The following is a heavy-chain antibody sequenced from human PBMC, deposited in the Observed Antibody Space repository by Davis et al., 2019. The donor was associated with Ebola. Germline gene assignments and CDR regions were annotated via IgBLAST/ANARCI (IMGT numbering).Heavy chain of an antibody. Sequence: GESLKISCAFSGFSASLYSLNWVRQAPGKGLEWVSTLCTSADTYYADSVKGRFTISRDNSKNTLKLQMNGLRVEDTDIYSCVKDTSDIWFDIWGQGTMVTVSS. CDR3: VKDTSDIWFDI. CDR2: LCTSADT. CDR1: GFSASLYS. V-gene: IGHV3-23*01. D-gene: IGHD3-9*01. J-gene: IGHJ3*02.